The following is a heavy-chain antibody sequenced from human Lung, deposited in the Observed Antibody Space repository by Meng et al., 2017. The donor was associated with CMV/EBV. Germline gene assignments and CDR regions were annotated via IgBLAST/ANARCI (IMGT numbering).Heavy chain of an antibody. Sequence: ASXXVSXKASGYTFTSYYMHWVRQVPGQGLEWMGIINPSGGSTSYAQKFQGRVTMTRDTSTSTVYMELSSLRSEDTAVYYCASRGYSSSWRGAFDIWGQGPMVTVSS. CDR2: INPSGGST. CDR3: ASRGYSSSWRGAFDI. V-gene: IGHV1-46*01. CDR1: GYTFTSYY. J-gene: IGHJ3*02. D-gene: IGHD6-13*01.